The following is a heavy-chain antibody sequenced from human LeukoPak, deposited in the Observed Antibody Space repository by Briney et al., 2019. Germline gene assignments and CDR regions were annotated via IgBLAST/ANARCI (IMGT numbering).Heavy chain of an antibody. CDR1: GFTVSSNY. D-gene: IGHD3-3*01. V-gene: IGHV3-53*01. CDR2: IYSGGST. J-gene: IGHJ2*01. Sequence: PGGSLRLSCAASGFTVSSNYMSWVRQAPGKGLEWVSVIYSGGSTYYADSVKGRFTISRDNAKNSLYLQMNSLRTEDTAVYFCARDHSDISISGEIINGNWYFDLWGRGTLVTVSS. CDR3: ARDHSDISISGEIINGNWYFDL.